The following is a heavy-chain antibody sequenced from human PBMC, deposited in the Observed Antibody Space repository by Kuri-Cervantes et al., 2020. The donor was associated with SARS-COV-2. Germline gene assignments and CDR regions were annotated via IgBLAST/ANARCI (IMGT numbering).Heavy chain of an antibody. V-gene: IGHV3-30*18. J-gene: IGHJ4*02. D-gene: IGHD5-18*01. CDR3: AKEYSYGLLTLDY. CDR2: ISYDGSNK. CDR1: GFTFSSYV. Sequence: GESLKISCAASGFTFSSYVMHWVRQAPGKGLEWVVVISYDGSNKYYADSVKGRFTIPRDNSNNTLYLQMNSLRAEDTAVYYCAKEYSYGLLTLDYWGQGTLVTVSS.